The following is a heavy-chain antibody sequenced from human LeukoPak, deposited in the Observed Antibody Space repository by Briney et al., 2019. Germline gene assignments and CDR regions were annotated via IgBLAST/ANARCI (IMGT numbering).Heavy chain of an antibody. CDR3: AKEGAEGNWNELGFDP. Sequence: QPGGSLRLSCAASGFTFSNYWMSWVRQAPGKGLEWVSAISGSGGSTYYADSVKGRFTISRDNSKNTLYLQMNSLRAEDTAVYYCAKEGAEGNWNELGFDPWGQGTLVTVSS. CDR2: ISGSGGST. V-gene: IGHV3-23*01. J-gene: IGHJ5*02. CDR1: GFTFSNYW. D-gene: IGHD1-20*01.